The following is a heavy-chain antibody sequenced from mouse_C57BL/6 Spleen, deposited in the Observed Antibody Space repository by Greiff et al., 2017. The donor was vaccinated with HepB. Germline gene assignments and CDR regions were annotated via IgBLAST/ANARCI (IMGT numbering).Heavy chain of an antibody. CDR2: INPNNGGT. Sequence: VQLKQSGPELVKPGASVKISCKASGYTFTDYYMNWVKQSHGKSLEWIGDINPNNGGTSYNQKFKGKATLTVDKSSSTAYMELRSLTSEDSAVYYCARTPPHAMDYWGQGTSVTVSS. CDR3: ARTPPHAMDY. J-gene: IGHJ4*01. CDR1: GYTFTDYY. V-gene: IGHV1-26*01.